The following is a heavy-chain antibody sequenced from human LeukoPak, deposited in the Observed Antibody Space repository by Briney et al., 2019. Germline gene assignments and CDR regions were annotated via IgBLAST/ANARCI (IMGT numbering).Heavy chain of an antibody. CDR2: ISGSGGST. V-gene: IGHV3-23*01. CDR3: AKPPYDSSGYYAYFDY. CDR1: GFTFSSYA. Sequence: PGGSLRLSCAASGFTFSSYAMSWVRQAPGKGLEWVSAISGSGGSTYYADSVKGRFTISRDNSKNTLYLQMNSLRAEDTAVYYCAKPPYDSSGYYAYFDYWGQGTLSPSPQ. J-gene: IGHJ4*02. D-gene: IGHD3-22*01.